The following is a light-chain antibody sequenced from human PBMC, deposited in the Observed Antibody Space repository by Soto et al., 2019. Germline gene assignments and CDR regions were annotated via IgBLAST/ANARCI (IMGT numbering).Light chain of an antibody. V-gene: IGKV1-39*01. CDR3: QQVESYPST. Sequence: DIQMPQSPSSLSASVGDRVTITCRASQSISSYLNWYQQKPGKAPKLLIYAASSLQSGVPSRFSGSGFGTDFTLTITSLQPEDFATYYCQQVESYPSTFGGGTKVDIK. CDR1: QSISSY. J-gene: IGKJ4*01. CDR2: AAS.